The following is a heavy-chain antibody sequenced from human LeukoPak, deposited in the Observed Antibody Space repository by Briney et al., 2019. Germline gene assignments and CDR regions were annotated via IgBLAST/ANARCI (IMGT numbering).Heavy chain of an antibody. CDR1: GFTFSSYA. D-gene: IGHD6-6*01. Sequence: GGSLRLSCAASGFTFSSYAMNWVRQAPGKGLEWVSAISGSGGSTYYADSVKGRFTISRDNSKNTLYLQMNSLRAEDTAVYYCAKVESIAARGYYFDYWGQGTLVTVSS. CDR3: AKVESIAARGYYFDY. V-gene: IGHV3-23*01. J-gene: IGHJ4*02. CDR2: ISGSGGST.